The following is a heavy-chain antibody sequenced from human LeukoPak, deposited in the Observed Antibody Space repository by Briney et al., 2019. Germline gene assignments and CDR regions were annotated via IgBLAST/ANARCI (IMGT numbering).Heavy chain of an antibody. D-gene: IGHD6-19*01. J-gene: IGHJ4*02. V-gene: IGHV4-34*01. CDR3: ARDFRSSGWYGRAPFDY. Sequence: PSETLSLTCTVSGGSISSYYWSWIRQPPGKGLEWIGEINHSGSTNYNPSLKSRVTISVDTSKNQFSLKLSSVTAADTAVYYCARDFRSSGWYGRAPFDYWGQGTLVTVSS. CDR2: INHSGST. CDR1: GGSISSYY.